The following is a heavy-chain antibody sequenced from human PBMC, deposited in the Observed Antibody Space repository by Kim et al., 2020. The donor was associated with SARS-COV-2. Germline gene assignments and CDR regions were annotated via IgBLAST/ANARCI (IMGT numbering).Heavy chain of an antibody. D-gene: IGHD6-13*01. CDR2: ISSSSSTI. V-gene: IGHV3-48*04. CDR1: GFTFSSYS. CDR3: ARDGGIAAAGIRYFDY. J-gene: IGHJ4*02. Sequence: GGSLRLSCAASGFTFSSYSMNWVRQAPGKGLEWVSYISSSSSTIYYADSVKGRFTISRDNAKNSLYLQMNSLRAEDTAVYYCARDGGIAAAGIRYFDYWGQGTLVTVSS.